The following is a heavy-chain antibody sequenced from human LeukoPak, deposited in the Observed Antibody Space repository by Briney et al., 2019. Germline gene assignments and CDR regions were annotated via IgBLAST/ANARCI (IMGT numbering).Heavy chain of an antibody. CDR1: GFRFSDYA. CDR3: AKGFWSGYYASQYYMDV. CDR2: ISGSGDST. D-gene: IGHD3-3*01. J-gene: IGHJ6*03. Sequence: GGSLRLSCAASGFRFSDYAMSWVRQAPGKGLEWVSAISGSGDSTYYADSVKGRFTISRDNSKNTLFLQMNSLRAEDTAVYYCAKGFWSGYYASQYYMDVWDKGATVTVSS. V-gene: IGHV3-23*01.